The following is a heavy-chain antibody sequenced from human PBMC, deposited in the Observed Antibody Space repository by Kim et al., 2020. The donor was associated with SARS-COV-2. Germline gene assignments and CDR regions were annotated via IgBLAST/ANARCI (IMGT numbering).Heavy chain of an antibody. J-gene: IGHJ3*02. CDR3: ARASDYARFYPDAFDI. CDR1: GGSISSYY. V-gene: IGHV4-59*01. Sequence: SETLSLTCTVSGGSISSYYWSWIRQPPGKGLEWIGYIYYSGSTNYNPSLKSRVTISVDTSKNQFSLKLSSVTAADTAVYYCARASDYARFYPDAFDIWGQGTMVTVSS. D-gene: IGHD3-16*01. CDR2: IYYSGST.